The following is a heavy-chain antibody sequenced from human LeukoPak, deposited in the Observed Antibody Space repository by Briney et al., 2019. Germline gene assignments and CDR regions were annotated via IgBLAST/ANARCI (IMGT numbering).Heavy chain of an antibody. CDR3: TRGPWGDY. CDR1: GFTLGDNA. CDR2: IRGKVYGGTT. V-gene: IGHV3-49*03. Sequence: GGSLRLSCTAPGFTLGDNAMSWFRQAPGKGLEWVSFIRGKVYGGTTEYAASVKGRFTISRDDSKSIAYLQMNSLKIEDTAVYYCTRGPWGDYWGQGTLVTVSS. D-gene: IGHD7-27*01. J-gene: IGHJ4*02.